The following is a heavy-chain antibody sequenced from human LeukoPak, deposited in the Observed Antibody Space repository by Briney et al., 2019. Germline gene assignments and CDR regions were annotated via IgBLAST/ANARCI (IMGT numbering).Heavy chain of an antibody. D-gene: IGHD2-15*01. Sequence: SETLSLTCTVSGGSISSYYWSWIRQPPGKGLEWIGYIYYSGSTNYNPSLKSRVTISVDTSKNQFSLKLSSVTAADTAVYYCARGRGYCSGGSCSPQYYFDYWGQGTLVTVSS. J-gene: IGHJ4*02. V-gene: IGHV4-59*12. CDR1: GGSISSYY. CDR3: ARGRGYCSGGSCSPQYYFDY. CDR2: IYYSGST.